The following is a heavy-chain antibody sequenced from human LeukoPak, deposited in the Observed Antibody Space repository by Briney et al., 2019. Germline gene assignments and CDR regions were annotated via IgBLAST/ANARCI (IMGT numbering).Heavy chain of an antibody. CDR3: ASSYCTNGVCVYYYYYMDV. Sequence: GASVKVSCKASGYTFTGYYMHWVRQAPGQGLEWMGWINPNSGGTNYAQKFQGRVTMARDTSISTAYMELSRLRSDDTAVYYCASSYCTNGVCVYYYYYMDVWGKGTTVTVSS. CDR2: INPNSGGT. D-gene: IGHD2-8*01. J-gene: IGHJ6*03. CDR1: GYTFTGYY. V-gene: IGHV1-2*02.